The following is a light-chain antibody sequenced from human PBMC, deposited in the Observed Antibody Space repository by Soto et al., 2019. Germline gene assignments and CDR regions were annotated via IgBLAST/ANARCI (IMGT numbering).Light chain of an antibody. CDR2: DAS. Sequence: IMFTQSPATLSLYQGERATVSCRASQSVSSYLAWYQQKPGQAPRLLIYDASNRAPGIPARFSGSGSGTGFTLTISRLEQEYVTVYYCQQRSNWPITFGQGTRLELK. J-gene: IGKJ5*01. CDR1: QSVSSY. V-gene: IGKV3-11*01. CDR3: QQRSNWPIT.